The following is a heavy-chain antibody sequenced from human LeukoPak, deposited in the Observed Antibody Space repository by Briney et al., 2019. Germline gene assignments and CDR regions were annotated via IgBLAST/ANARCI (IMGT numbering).Heavy chain of an antibody. D-gene: IGHD6-13*01. CDR1: GGTFSSYA. CDR2: IIPIFGTA. Sequence: EASVKVSCKASGGTFSSYAISWVRQAPGQGLEWMGGIIPIFGTANYAQKFQGRVTITADESTSTAYMELSSLRSEDTAVYYCARWRAAPYNWFDPWGQGTLVTVSS. J-gene: IGHJ5*02. CDR3: ARWRAAPYNWFDP. V-gene: IGHV1-69*13.